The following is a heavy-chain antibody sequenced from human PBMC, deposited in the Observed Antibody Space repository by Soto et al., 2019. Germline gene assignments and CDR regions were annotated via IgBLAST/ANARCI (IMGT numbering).Heavy chain of an antibody. D-gene: IGHD6-13*01. CDR3: VRRHVSATGIDWFDP. V-gene: IGHV1-3*01. CDR1: GYTFASFY. J-gene: IGHJ5*02. CDR2: INAANGDT. Sequence: ASVKVSCKASGYTFASFYMHWVRQAPGQRLEWMGWINAANGDTKYSPKFQGRVTITRDTSASTAYMELSSLRSEDTAVYYCVRRHVSATGIDWFDPWGQGTLVTVSS.